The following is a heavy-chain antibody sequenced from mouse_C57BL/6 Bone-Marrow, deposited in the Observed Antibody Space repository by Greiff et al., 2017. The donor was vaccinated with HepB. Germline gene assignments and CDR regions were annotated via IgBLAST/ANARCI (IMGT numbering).Heavy chain of an antibody. CDR1: GYTFTDYE. V-gene: IGHV1-15*01. CDR3: TRRDGYYLPLDY. D-gene: IGHD2-3*01. Sequence: VKVVESGAELVRPGASVTLSCKASGYTFTDYEMHWVKQTPVHGLEWIGAIDPETGGTAYNQKFKGKAILTADKSSSTAYMELRSLTSEDSAVYYCTRRDGYYLPLDYWGQGTTLTVSS. J-gene: IGHJ2*01. CDR2: IDPETGGT.